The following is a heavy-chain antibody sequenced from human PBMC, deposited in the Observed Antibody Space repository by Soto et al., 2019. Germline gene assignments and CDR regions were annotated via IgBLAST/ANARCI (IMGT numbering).Heavy chain of an antibody. D-gene: IGHD6-13*01. CDR2: IYHSGAT. CDR1: GDSLRSAHYF. Sequence: SETLSLTCSVFGDSLRSAHYFWGWVRQPPGKGLEWIGSIYHSGATFYDPYLRSRVTLSVDTTNNQFSLRLSSVTAADTAVYYCARGRWELGSSSWKRYYFDYWGQGTLVPVSS. V-gene: IGHV4-39*01. CDR3: ARGRWELGSSSWKRYYFDY. J-gene: IGHJ4*02.